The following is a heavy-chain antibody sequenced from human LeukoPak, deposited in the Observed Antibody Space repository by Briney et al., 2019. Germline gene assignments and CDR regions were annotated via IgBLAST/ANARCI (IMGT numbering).Heavy chain of an antibody. CDR3: ARFGASGSYYEFGY. CDR2: MNPNSGNT. D-gene: IGHD3-10*01. Sequence: ASVKVSCKASGYTFTGYDINWVRQATGQGLEWMGWMNPNSGNTGYAQKFQGRVTMTRNTSISTAYMELSSLRSEDTAVYYCARFGASGSYYEFGYWGQGTLVTVSS. V-gene: IGHV1-8*01. CDR1: GYTFTGYD. J-gene: IGHJ4*02.